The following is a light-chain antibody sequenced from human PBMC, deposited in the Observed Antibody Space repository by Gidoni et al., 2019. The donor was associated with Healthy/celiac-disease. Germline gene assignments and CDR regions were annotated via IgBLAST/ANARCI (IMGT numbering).Light chain of an antibody. J-gene: IGLJ1*01. Sequence: QSALTQPASVSGSPGQSNTISCTGTSRDVGGYNYVSWYQPHPGKAPKLMIYEVSNRPSGVSNRFSGSKSGNTASLTISGLQAEDEADYYCSSYTSSSPYVFGTGTKVTVL. CDR1: SRDVGGYNY. CDR3: SSYTSSSPYV. CDR2: EVS. V-gene: IGLV2-14*01.